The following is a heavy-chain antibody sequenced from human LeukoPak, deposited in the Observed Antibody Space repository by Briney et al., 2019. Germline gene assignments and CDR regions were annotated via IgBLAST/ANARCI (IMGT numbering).Heavy chain of an antibody. CDR2: IYSGGST. CDR1: GFTVSSNY. V-gene: IGHV3-66*01. J-gene: IGHJ4*02. CDR3: ARDSGYSSSWAFDY. Sequence: GGSLRLSCAASGFTVSSNYMSWVRRAPGKGLEWVSVIYSGGSTYYADSVKGRFTISRDNSKNTLYLQMNSLRAEDTAVYYCARDSGYSSSWAFDYWGQGTLVTVSS. D-gene: IGHD6-13*01.